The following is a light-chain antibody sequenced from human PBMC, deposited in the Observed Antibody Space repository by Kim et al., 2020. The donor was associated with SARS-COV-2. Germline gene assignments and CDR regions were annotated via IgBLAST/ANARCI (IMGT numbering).Light chain of an antibody. CDR2: DVS. CDR3: SSYTSSSTL. CDR1: SSDVGGYNY. Sequence: QSALTQPASVSGSPGQSITISCTGTSSDVGGYNYFSWYQQHPGKAPKLMIYDVSNRPSGVSNRFSGSKSGNTASLTISGLQAEDEADYYCSSYTSSSTLFGGGTQLTVL. V-gene: IGLV2-14*03. J-gene: IGLJ2*01.